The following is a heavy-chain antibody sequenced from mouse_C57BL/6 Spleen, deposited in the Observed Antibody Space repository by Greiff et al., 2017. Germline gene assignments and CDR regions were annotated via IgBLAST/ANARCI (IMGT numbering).Heavy chain of an antibody. CDR2: IDPSDSET. J-gene: IGHJ2*01. D-gene: IGHD1-1*01. Sequence: VQLQQPGAELVRPGSSVKLSCKASGYTFTTYWMHWVKQRPIQGLEWIGNIDPSDSETHYNQTFKDKATLTVDKSSSTVYMQLSRLTSVDSAVYYCARSSYGRRWYYFDYWGQGTTLTVSS. V-gene: IGHV1-52*01. CDR3: ARSSYGRRWYYFDY. CDR1: GYTFTTYW.